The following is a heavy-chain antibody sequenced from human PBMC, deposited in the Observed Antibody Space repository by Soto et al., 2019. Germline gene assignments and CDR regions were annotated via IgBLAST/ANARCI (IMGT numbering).Heavy chain of an antibody. CDR2: IYWDDDE. CDR1: GFSLSTTAEG. J-gene: IGHJ4*02. D-gene: IGHD2-2*01. V-gene: IGHV2-5*02. Sequence: QITLKESGPTLVKPTQTLTLTCTFSGFSLSTTAEGVGWIRQPPGKALEWLALIYWDDDERYSPSLKSRLTITNDTSKNRVVLTMTNVDPVDTATYYCAHGSCSSADCYPNPYLDYWGQGILVTVSS. CDR3: AHGSCSSADCYPNPYLDY.